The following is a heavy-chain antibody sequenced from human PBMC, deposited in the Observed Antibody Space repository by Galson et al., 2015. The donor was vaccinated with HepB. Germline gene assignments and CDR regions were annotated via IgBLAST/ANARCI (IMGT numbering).Heavy chain of an antibody. J-gene: IGHJ4*02. CDR1: GFSLSTSGVG. CDR3: AHRRLGGDSSGWYDY. CDR2: IYWDDDK. D-gene: IGHD6-19*01. Sequence: PALVKPTQTLTLTCTFSGFSLSTSGVGVGWIRQPPGKALEWLALIYWDDDKRYSPSLKSRLTITKDTSKNQVVLTMTNMDPVDTATYYCAHRRLGGDSSGWYDYWGQGTLVTVSS. V-gene: IGHV2-5*02.